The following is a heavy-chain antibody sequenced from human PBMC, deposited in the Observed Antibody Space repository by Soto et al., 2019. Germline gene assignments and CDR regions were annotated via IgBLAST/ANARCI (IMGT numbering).Heavy chain of an antibody. CDR2: ISSSSSYT. CDR3: AREVVATFYFDY. CDR1: GFTFSDYY. J-gene: IGHJ4*02. D-gene: IGHD5-12*01. Sequence: GGSLRLSCAASGFTFSDYYMSWIRQAPGKGLEWVSYISSSSSYTNYADSVKGRFTISRDNAKNSLYLQMNSLRAEDTAVYYCAREVVATFYFDYWGQGTLVTVSS. V-gene: IGHV3-11*06.